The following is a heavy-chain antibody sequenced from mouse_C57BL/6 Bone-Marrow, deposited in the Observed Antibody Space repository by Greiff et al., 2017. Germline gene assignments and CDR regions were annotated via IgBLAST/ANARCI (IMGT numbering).Heavy chain of an antibody. CDR3: ADGSSPHYFDY. V-gene: IGHV1-19*01. Sequence: EVQLQQSGPVLVKPGASVKMSCKASGYTFTDYYMNWVKQSPGKSLEWIGVINPYNGGTSYNQKFKGKATLTVDKSSSTAYMELNSLTSEDSAVYYCADGSSPHYFDYWGQGTTLTVSS. CDR1: GYTFTDYY. J-gene: IGHJ2*01. CDR2: INPYNGGT. D-gene: IGHD1-1*01.